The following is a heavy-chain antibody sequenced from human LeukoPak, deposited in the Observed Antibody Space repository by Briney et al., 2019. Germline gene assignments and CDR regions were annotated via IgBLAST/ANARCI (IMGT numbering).Heavy chain of an antibody. Sequence: SQTLSLTCTVSGGSVSSGGYYWSWIRQHPGKGLEWIGYIYYSGSTYYNPSLKSRLTISVDTSKNQFSLKLSSVTAADTAVYYCARVGVLSIAARPYYYYYGMDVWGQGTTVTVSS. D-gene: IGHD6-6*01. J-gene: IGHJ6*02. V-gene: IGHV4-31*03. CDR1: GGSVSSGGYY. CDR3: ARVGVLSIAARPYYYYYGMDV. CDR2: IYYSGST.